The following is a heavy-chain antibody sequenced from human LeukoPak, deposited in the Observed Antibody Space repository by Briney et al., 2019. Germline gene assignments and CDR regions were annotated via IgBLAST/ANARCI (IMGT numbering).Heavy chain of an antibody. J-gene: IGHJ6*03. V-gene: IGHV3-21*01. D-gene: IGHD6-19*01. CDR3: ARDAQWLVPEGYYYYMDV. CDR2: ISSRSSYI. CDR1: GFTFSRYN. Sequence: GSLRLSCAGSGFTFSRYNMNWFRQAPGKGLERVSSISSRSSYIFYADSVKGRFTISRDNAKNSLYLQMNSLGAEDTAVYCCARDAQWLVPEGYYYYMDVWGKGTTVTVSS.